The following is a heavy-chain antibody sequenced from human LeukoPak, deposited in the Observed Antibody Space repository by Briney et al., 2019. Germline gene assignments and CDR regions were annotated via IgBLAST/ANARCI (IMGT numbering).Heavy chain of an antibody. CDR3: ARDRGSYGSLYYFDS. CDR2: ISSSSSYI. D-gene: IGHD5-18*01. Sequence: PGGSLRLSCAASGFTFSSYSINWVRQAPGKGLEWVSSISSSSSYIYYADSLKGRFTISRDNAKNSLYLQMNSLRAEDTAVYYCARDRGSYGSLYYFDSWGQGTLVTVSS. J-gene: IGHJ4*02. V-gene: IGHV3-21*01. CDR1: GFTFSSYS.